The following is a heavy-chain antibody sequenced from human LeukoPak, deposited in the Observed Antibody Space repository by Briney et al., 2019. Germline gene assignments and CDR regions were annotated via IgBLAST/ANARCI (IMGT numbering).Heavy chain of an antibody. CDR1: GVTFSNYE. V-gene: IGHV3-48*03. CDR2: ISSSGSTI. J-gene: IGHJ6*03. Sequence: PGGSLRLSCAASGVTFSNYEMSWVRRAPGKGLEWVSHISSSGSTIFYGDSVKGRFTISRDNAKNSLYLQMNGLRAEDTAVYYCARDSRGSGIAYYYMDVWGKGTTVTISS. CDR3: ARDSRGSGIAYYYMDV. D-gene: IGHD3-10*01.